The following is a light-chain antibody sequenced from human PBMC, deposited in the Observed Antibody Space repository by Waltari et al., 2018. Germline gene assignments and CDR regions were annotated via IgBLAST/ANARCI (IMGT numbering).Light chain of an antibody. CDR2: GAS. V-gene: IGKV3-20*01. J-gene: IGKJ1*01. CDR1: QGVGRS. Sequence: EIVLTQSLGTLSLSPGARATLSCRASQGVGRSLAWYQQKPGQAPRLLIYGASNRAPGIPDRFSGRGSGTDFSLTISRLEPEDFGLYSCQHYVRLPATFGQGTKVEIK. CDR3: QHYVRLPAT.